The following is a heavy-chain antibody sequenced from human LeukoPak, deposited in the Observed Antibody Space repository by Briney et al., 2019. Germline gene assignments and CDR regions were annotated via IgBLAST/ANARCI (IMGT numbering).Heavy chain of an antibody. CDR3: VRERAGRFDY. J-gene: IGHJ4*02. D-gene: IGHD3-10*01. CDR1: GLTVRTNY. Sequence: GGSLRLSCLVSGLTVRTNYFSWVRQAPGKGLQWVSVLYSGGATFYTDSVKGRFTISTDNSKNTLYLEMSSLRVEDTAFYYCVRERAGRFDYWGQGTLVTVSS. V-gene: IGHV3-53*01. CDR2: LYSGGAT.